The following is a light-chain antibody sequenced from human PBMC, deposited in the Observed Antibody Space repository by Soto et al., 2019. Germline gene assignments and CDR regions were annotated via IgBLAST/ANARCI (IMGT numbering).Light chain of an antibody. Sequence: QSVLTQPPSVSGAPGQRVTISCTGSSSNIGAGYDVHWYQQLPGTAPKLLIYGNSNRPSGVPDRFSGSKSGTSASLAITGLQAEDGADYYCQSYDSRLSGAVFGGGTQLTVL. J-gene: IGLJ7*01. V-gene: IGLV1-40*01. CDR1: SSNIGAGYD. CDR3: QSYDSRLSGAV. CDR2: GNS.